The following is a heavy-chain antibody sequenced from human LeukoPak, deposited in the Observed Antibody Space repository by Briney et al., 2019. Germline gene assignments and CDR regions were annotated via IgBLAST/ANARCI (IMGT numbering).Heavy chain of an antibody. J-gene: IGHJ6*02. Sequence: ASVKVSCKASGYTFTSYGISWVRQAPGQGLEWMGWISAYNGNTNYAQKLQGRVTMTTDTSTSTAYMELRSLRSDDTAVYYCARADGRYDFWSWYYYYYGMDVWGQGTTVTVSS. CDR3: ARADGRYDFWSWYYYYYGMDV. D-gene: IGHD3-3*01. CDR2: ISAYNGNT. CDR1: GYTFTSYG. V-gene: IGHV1-18*01.